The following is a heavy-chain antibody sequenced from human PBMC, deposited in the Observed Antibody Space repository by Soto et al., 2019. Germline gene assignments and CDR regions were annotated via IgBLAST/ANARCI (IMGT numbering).Heavy chain of an antibody. CDR3: ARALVSDIYYGLGV. Sequence: PSETLAITRTVSGASVSICSFHWSWIRQPPGKGLQWIGYIFYSGTTNYNPSLKSRVTISVGSSKSQFSLKLSSVTAADTAMYYCARALVSDIYYGLGVWGQGTTVPVS. V-gene: IGHV4-61*01. D-gene: IGHD2-21*01. J-gene: IGHJ6*02. CDR2: IFYSGTT. CDR1: GASVSICSFH.